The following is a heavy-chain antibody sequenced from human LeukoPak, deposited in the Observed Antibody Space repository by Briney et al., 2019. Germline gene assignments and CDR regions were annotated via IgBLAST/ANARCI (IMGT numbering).Heavy chain of an antibody. CDR2: IWYDGSNK. CDR3: AKESSSYTYYFDY. V-gene: IGHV3-33*06. D-gene: IGHD6-6*01. CDR1: GFTFSSYG. Sequence: LTGGSLRLSCAASGFTFSSYGVHWVRQAPGKGLEWVAVIWYDGSNKYYADSVKGRFTISRDNSKNTLYLQMNSLRAEDTAVYYCAKESSSYTYYFDYWGQGTLVTVSS. J-gene: IGHJ4*02.